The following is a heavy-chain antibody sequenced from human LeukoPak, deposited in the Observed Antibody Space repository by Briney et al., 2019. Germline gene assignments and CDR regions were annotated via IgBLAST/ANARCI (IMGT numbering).Heavy chain of an antibody. CDR3: VRDSGGWYLLSY. D-gene: IGHD6-19*01. J-gene: IGHJ4*02. CDR1: GFTVSNSY. Sequence: GGSLRLSCAASGFTVSNSYMSWVRQAPGKGLEWVSVLYAGGPTYYADSVNGRFTISRDNSKNTLYLQMNSLTAEDTALYFCVRDSGGWYLLSYWGQGTLVTVSS. CDR2: LYAGGPT. V-gene: IGHV3-66*01.